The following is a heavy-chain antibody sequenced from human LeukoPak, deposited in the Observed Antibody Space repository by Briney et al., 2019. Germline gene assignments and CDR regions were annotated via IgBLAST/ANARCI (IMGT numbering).Heavy chain of an antibody. CDR2: ISGSGGST. CDR1: GFTFSSYA. J-gene: IGHJ4*02. V-gene: IGHV3-23*01. D-gene: IGHD6-19*01. CDR3: AKAATHSSGWYGEDY. Sequence: GASLRLYCAASGFTFSSYAMSWVRQAPGKGLEWVSAISGSGGSTYYADSVKGRFTISRDNSKNTLYLQMNGLRAEDTAVYYCAKAATHSSGWYGEDYWGQGTLVTVSS.